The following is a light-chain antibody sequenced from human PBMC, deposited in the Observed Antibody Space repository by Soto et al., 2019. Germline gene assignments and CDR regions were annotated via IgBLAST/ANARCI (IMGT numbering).Light chain of an antibody. J-gene: IGKJ1*01. CDR1: QSISNW. V-gene: IGKV1-5*03. CDR2: KAS. CDR3: QQYNGT. Sequence: EIQMTQSPSTLSASVGDTVSVTCRASQSISNWLAWYQQKPGKAPKLLIYKASNLESGVPSRFSGSGSGTEFSLTISSLQLDDFATYYCQQYNGTVGQGTKVDI.